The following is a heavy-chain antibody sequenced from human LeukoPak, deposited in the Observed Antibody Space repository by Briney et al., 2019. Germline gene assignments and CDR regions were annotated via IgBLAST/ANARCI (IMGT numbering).Heavy chain of an antibody. CDR1: GFTFSSYS. Sequence: GALRLSCAASGFTFSSYSMHWVRQAPGKGLDRVTLILYDGSNEYYADSVKGRFTISRDNSKNTLYLQMNSLRAEDTAVYYCAKDSGYNYGHGFNYWGQGTLVTVSS. CDR2: ILYDGSNE. V-gene: IGHV3-30*04. CDR3: AKDSGYNYGHGFNY. D-gene: IGHD5-18*01. J-gene: IGHJ4*02.